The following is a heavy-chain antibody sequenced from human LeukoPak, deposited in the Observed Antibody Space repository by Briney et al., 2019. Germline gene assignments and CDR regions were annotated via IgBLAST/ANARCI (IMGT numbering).Heavy chain of an antibody. CDR1: GYSFTSSW. D-gene: IGHD3-22*01. V-gene: IGHV5-51*01. J-gene: IGHJ4*02. CDR3: ARHLDDSSGYYYRTMYYFDY. Sequence: GESLKISCQASGYSFTSSWIGWARQLPGKGLEWMGIVNPHDSDTRYSPSFQGQVTISADKSISTAYLQWSSLEASDTAMYYCARHLDDSSGYYYRTMYYFDYWGQGTLVTVSS. CDR2: VNPHDSDT.